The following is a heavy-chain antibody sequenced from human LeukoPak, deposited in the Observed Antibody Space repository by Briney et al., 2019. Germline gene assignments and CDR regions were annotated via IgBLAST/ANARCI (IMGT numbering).Heavy chain of an antibody. CDR3: ARAGVIVGATGDYLDY. J-gene: IGHJ4*02. Sequence: SETLSLTCTVSGGSISSGGYYWSWIRQHPGKGLEWIGYIYYSGSTYYNPSLKSRVTISVDTSKNQFSLKLSSVTAADTAVYYCARAGVIVGATGDYLDYWGQGTLVTVSS. CDR2: IYYSGST. CDR1: GGSISSGGYY. D-gene: IGHD1-26*01. V-gene: IGHV4-31*03.